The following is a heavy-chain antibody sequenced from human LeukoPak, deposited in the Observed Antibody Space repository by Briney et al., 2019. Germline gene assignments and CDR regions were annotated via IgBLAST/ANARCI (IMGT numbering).Heavy chain of an antibody. CDR3: ARGGPVLRFLEWYFDY. D-gene: IGHD3-3*01. V-gene: IGHV4-59*01. CDR1: GGSISSYY. Sequence: PSETLSLTCTVSGGSISSYYWSWIRQPPGKGLEWIGYIYYSGSTNYNPSLKSRVTISVDTSKNQFSLKLSSVTAADTAVYYCARGGPVLRFLEWYFDYWGQGTLVTVSS. J-gene: IGHJ4*02. CDR2: IYYSGST.